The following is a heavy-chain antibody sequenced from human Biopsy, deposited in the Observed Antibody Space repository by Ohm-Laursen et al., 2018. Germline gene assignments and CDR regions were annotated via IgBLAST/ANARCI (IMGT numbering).Heavy chain of an antibody. CDR3: VRGGYIPDWNFDL. Sequence: SDTLSLTCTVSGGPIDSYYWSWIRQPPGKALEWIGYIYFTGRTSYNPSLKSRVTMSVNTSKKQFSLRLSSVTAADAAVYYCVRGGYIPDWNFDLWGRGTRVTVSS. V-gene: IGHV4-59*07. CDR2: IYFTGRT. D-gene: IGHD3-22*01. CDR1: GGPIDSYY. J-gene: IGHJ2*01.